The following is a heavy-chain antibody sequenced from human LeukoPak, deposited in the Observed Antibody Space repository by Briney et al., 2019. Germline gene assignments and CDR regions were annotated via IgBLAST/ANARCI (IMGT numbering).Heavy chain of an antibody. J-gene: IGHJ4*02. CDR2: INPSGGST. D-gene: IGHD3-9*01. V-gene: IGHV1-46*01. CDR3: ARAPSHSIGPHYDILTGYPAV. Sequence: ASVKVSCKASGYTFTSYYMHWVRQAPGQGLEWMGIINPSGGSTSYVQKFQGRVTMTRDTSTSTVYMELSSLRSEDTAVYYCARAPSHSIGPHYDILTGYPAVWGQGTLVTVSS. CDR1: GYTFTSYY.